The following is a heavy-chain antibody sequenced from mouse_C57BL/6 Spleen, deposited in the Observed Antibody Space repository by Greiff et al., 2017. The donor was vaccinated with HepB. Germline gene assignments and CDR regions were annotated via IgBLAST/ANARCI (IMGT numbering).Heavy chain of an antibody. V-gene: IGHV5-4*03. J-gene: IGHJ3*01. CDR2: ISDGGSYT. CDR1: GFTFSSYA. Sequence: EVKLVESGGGLVKPGGSLKLSCAASGFTFSSYAMSWVRQTPEKRLEWVATISDGGSYTYYPDNVKGRLTISRDNAKNNLYLQMSHLKSEDTAMYYCARAYDYDVGVFAYWGQGTLVTVSA. CDR3: ARAYDYDVGVFAY. D-gene: IGHD2-4*01.